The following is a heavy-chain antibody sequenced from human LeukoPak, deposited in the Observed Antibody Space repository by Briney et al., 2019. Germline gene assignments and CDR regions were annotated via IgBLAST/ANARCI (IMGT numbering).Heavy chain of an antibody. CDR1: GGSFSGYY. D-gene: IGHD2-15*01. Sequence: PSETLSLTCAVYGGSFSGYYWSWIRQPPGKGLEWIGEINHSGSTSYNPSLKSRVTISVDTSKNQFSLKLSSVTAADTAVYYCARVLNYYYYMDVWGKGTTVTISS. V-gene: IGHV4-34*01. J-gene: IGHJ6*03. CDR2: INHSGST. CDR3: ARVLNYYYYMDV.